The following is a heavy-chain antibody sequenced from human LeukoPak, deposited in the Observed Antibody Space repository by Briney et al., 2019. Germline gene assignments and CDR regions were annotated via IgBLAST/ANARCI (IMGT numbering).Heavy chain of an antibody. D-gene: IGHD6-19*01. CDR3: ARDPTPAYSSGWYDAFDI. CDR2: ISAYNGNT. CDR1: GYTFSSYY. Sequence: GASVKVSCKASGYTFSSYYFHWVRQAPGQGLEWMGWISAYNGNTNYAQKLQGRVTMTTDTSTSTAYMELRSLRSDDTAVYYCARDPTPAYSSGWYDAFDIWGQGTMVTVSS. V-gene: IGHV1-18*04. J-gene: IGHJ3*02.